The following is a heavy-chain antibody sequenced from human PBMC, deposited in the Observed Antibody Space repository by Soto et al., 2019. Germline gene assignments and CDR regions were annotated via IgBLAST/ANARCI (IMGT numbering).Heavy chain of an antibody. D-gene: IGHD2-15*01. J-gene: IGHJ4*02. CDR2: IVPIVDTS. CDR1: GGTFSSYA. Sequence: QVPLVQSGAEVRQPASSVKVSCKTSGGTFSSYAISWVRQAPGQGLEWMGGIVPIVDTSTYAQKLQGRVTIPADESTSTVDLQLSSLTAADTAVSYCVRVVAIPGDPDNWAQGTLVTVS. V-gene: IGHV1-69*12. CDR3: VRVVAIPGDPDN.